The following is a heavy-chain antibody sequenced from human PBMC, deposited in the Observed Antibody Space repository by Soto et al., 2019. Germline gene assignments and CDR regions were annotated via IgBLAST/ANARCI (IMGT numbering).Heavy chain of an antibody. CDR1: GFTFSNHG. D-gene: IGHD3-22*01. CDR3: VKIGVIGQWYFDL. CDR2: ISRSAAET. J-gene: IGHJ2*01. V-gene: IGHV3-23*01. Sequence: EGQLLESGGGLVQPGGSLRLSCAASGFTFSNHGMSWARQAPGKGLEWVSSISRSAAETFYADSVKGRFTISRDNSKSTLLLHMITLRVEDTDVYYCVKIGVIGQWYFDLWGRGTLVTVSA.